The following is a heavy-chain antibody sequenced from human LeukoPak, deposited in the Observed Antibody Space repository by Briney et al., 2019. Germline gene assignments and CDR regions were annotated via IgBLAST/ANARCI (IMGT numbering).Heavy chain of an antibody. D-gene: IGHD3-9*01. CDR2: ISSSSSTI. CDR3: ARTAYYDISTGYPYYFDY. Sequence: GGSLRLSCAASGSTFSRYIMNWVRQAPGKGLEWVSYISSSSSTIDYADSVKGRLTTSRDNAKNSLYLQMNSLRDEDTAVYYCARTAYYDISTGYPYYFDYWAREPWSPSPQ. J-gene: IGHJ4*02. V-gene: IGHV3-48*02. CDR1: GSTFSRYI.